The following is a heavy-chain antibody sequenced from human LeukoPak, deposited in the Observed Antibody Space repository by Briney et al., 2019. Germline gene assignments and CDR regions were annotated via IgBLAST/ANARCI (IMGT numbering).Heavy chain of an antibody. V-gene: IGHV3-73*01. J-gene: IGHJ4*01. CDR2: IRSKANSYAT. Sequence: PGGSLRLLRAVSGFTYSVSDMRGVRQASGKGLEWLGRIRSKANSYATAYAASVKGRFTISRDDSKNTADLQMNSLKTEDMAVYYCILGRDCGSGCYTWPFDFWGQGTLVTVSS. CDR3: ILGRDCGSGCYTWPFDF. D-gene: IGHD2-21*02. CDR1: GFTYSVSD.